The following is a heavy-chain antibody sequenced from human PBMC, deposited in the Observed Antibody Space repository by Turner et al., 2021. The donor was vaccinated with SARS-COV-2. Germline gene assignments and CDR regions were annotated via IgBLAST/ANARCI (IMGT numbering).Heavy chain of an antibody. CDR1: GFTFSSCS. V-gene: IGHV3-21*01. J-gene: IGHJ4*02. Sequence: EVQLVESGGGLVKPGGSLSLSCAASGFTFSSCSMNWVRQAPGKGLDWVSSISSSSSYIYYAYSVKGRFTISRDNAKNSLYLQMNSLSAEDTAVYFCSSSGSYFTDYWGQGTLVTVSS. D-gene: IGHD1-26*01. CDR3: SSSGSYFTDY. CDR2: ISSSSSYI.